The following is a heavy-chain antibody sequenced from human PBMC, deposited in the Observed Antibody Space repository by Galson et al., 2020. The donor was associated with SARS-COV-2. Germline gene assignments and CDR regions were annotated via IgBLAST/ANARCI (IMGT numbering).Heavy chain of an antibody. J-gene: IGHJ5*01. CDR1: GFSFSHFD. CDR2: VSRSGPGT. CDR3: AKDPGYSYGTYFDS. D-gene: IGHD5-18*01. Sequence: GESLKISCAASGFSFSHFDMSWVRQAPGKGLEWVSTVSRSGPGTFYADSVKGRFTISRDNSKNTLSLQMTSLRADDTALYYCAKDPGYSYGTYFDSWGQGTLVTVSS. V-gene: IGHV3-23*01.